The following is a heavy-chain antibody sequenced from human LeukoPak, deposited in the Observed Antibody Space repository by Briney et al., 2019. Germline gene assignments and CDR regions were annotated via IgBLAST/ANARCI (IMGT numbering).Heavy chain of an antibody. Sequence: GGSLRLSCAASGFTVSSNYMSWVRQAPGKGLEWVSVIYSGGSTYYADSVKGRFTISRDNSKNTLYLQMNSLRAEDTAVYYCAKGTLTVTTSGFDPWGQGTLVTVSS. D-gene: IGHD4-17*01. CDR1: GFTVSSNY. V-gene: IGHV3-66*01. J-gene: IGHJ5*02. CDR2: IYSGGST. CDR3: AKGTLTVTTSGFDP.